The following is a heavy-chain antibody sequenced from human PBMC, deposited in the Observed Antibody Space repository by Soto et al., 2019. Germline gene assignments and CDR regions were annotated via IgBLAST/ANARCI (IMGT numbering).Heavy chain of an antibody. CDR3: ARGRGVILVRG. V-gene: IGHV1-8*01. J-gene: IGHJ4*02. CDR1: GYTFSSYD. D-gene: IGHD3-10*01. Sequence: QVQLVQSGAEVKKPGASVKVSCKASGYTFSSYDINWVRQATGQGLEWMGWMNPSSGHARYAQKCKGRVTLASDPAISTAYRERRSLRSEDTAVYFCARGRGVILVRGWGQGTLVTVSS. CDR2: MNPSSGHA.